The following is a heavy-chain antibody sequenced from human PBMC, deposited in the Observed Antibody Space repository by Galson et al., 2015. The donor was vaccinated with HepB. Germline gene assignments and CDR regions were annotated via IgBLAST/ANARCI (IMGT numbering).Heavy chain of an antibody. J-gene: IGHJ4*02. CDR3: AGAGYCRSTYCFFAH. CDR2: TYFRSKWYY. Sequence: AISGDSVSGNIVSWNWIRQSPSRGLEWLGRTYFRSKWYYDYAVSVKSRITINPDTSENQFSLQLHSVTPEDTAVYYCAGAGYCRSTYCFFAHWGQGTLVTVSP. V-gene: IGHV6-1*01. CDR1: GDSVSGNIVS. D-gene: IGHD2-2*01.